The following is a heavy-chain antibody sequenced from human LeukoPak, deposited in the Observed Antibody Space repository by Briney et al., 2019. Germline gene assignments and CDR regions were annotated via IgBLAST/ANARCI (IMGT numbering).Heavy chain of an antibody. J-gene: IGHJ4*02. D-gene: IGHD6-13*01. Sequence: GASVKVSCKASGYTFTSYYMHWVRQAPGQGLEWMGIINPSGGSTSYAQKFQGRVTMTRDTSTSTVYMELSSLRSEDTAVYYCARDEGGYSSSKQLTPLDYWGQGTLVTVSS. CDR1: GYTFTSYY. V-gene: IGHV1-46*01. CDR3: ARDEGGYSSSKQLTPLDY. CDR2: INPSGGST.